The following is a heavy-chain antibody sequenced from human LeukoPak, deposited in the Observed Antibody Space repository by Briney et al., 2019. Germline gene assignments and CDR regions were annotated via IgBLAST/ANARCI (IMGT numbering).Heavy chain of an antibody. D-gene: IGHD1-26*01. V-gene: IGHV4-31*03. CDR1: DGSISSGGFY. CDR2: ISYTGRT. CDR3: ARTSNILVGFYMDV. Sequence: PSETLSLTCTVSDGSISSGGFYWSWIRQPPGTGLEWIGYISYTGRTNSNQSLKSRVTISGDNSKNRFSLKVSSVTAADTALYYCARTSNILVGFYMDVWGKGTTVIVSS. J-gene: IGHJ6*03.